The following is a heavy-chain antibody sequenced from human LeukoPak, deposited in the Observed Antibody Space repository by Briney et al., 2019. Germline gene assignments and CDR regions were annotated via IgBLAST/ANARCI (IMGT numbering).Heavy chain of an antibody. CDR3: ARGSHYGDYGY. D-gene: IGHD4-17*01. CDR2: IYTSGST. Sequence: SETLSLTCTVSGGSISSYYWSWIRQPAGKGLEWIGSIYTSGSTNYNPSLKSRVTMSVDTSKNQFSLKLTSVTAADTAVYYCARGSHYGDYGYWGQGTLVTVSS. J-gene: IGHJ4*02. CDR1: GGSISSYY. V-gene: IGHV4-4*07.